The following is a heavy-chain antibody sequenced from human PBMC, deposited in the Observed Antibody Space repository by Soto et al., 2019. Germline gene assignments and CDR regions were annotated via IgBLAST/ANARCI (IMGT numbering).Heavy chain of an antibody. J-gene: IGHJ3*02. D-gene: IGHD3-3*01. CDR2: INHSGST. V-gene: IGHV4-34*01. CDR3: ASGSRRNYDFWSGYSRSAFDI. CDR1: GGSFSGYY. Sequence: QVQLQQWGAGLLKPSETLSLTCAVYGGSFSGYYWSWIRQPPGKGLEWIGEINHSGSTNYNPSLKSRVTISVDTSKNQFSLKLSSVTAADTDVYYCASGSRRNYDFWSGYSRSAFDIWGQGTMVTVSS.